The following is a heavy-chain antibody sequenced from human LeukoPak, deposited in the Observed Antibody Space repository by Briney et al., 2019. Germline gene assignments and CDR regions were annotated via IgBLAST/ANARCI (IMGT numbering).Heavy chain of an antibody. CDR1: GFTFSSYA. Sequence: PGGSPRLSCAASGFTFSSYAMSWVRQAPGKGLEWVSALSGSGVSTYYADSVKGRFTISRDNSKNTLYLQMSSLRAEDTAVYYCAKDLPPGIPLFGWFDPWGQGTLVTVSS. J-gene: IGHJ5*02. V-gene: IGHV3-23*01. CDR2: LSGSGVST. D-gene: IGHD3-3*01. CDR3: AKDLPPGIPLFGWFDP.